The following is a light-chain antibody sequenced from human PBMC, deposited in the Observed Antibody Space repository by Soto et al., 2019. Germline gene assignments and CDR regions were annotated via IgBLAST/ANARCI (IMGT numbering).Light chain of an antibody. CDR1: QSISTY. CDR3: QQYNAFWT. Sequence: DIQMAQSPSSLSASVGDRVTITCRASQSISTYLNWYQQRPGKAPKLLIYVASRLQSGVPSRFSGSGSGTEFTLTISSLQSEDFATYYCQQYNAFWTFGQGTKVDIK. CDR2: VAS. V-gene: IGKV1-39*01. J-gene: IGKJ1*01.